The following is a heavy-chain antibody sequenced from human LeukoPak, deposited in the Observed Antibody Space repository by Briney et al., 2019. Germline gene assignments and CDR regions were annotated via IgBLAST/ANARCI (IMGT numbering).Heavy chain of an antibody. V-gene: IGHV1-69*04. D-gene: IGHD5-18*01. CDR2: IIPILGIA. CDR1: GGTFSSYA. CDR3: ARKGTRVDTAMGPDYYYYYGMDV. J-gene: IGHJ6*02. Sequence: VASVKVSCKASGGTFSSYAISWVRQAPGQGLEWMGRIIPILGIASYAQKFQGRVTITADKSTSTAYMELSSLRSEDTAVYYCARKGTRVDTAMGPDYYYYYGMDVWGQGTTVTVSS.